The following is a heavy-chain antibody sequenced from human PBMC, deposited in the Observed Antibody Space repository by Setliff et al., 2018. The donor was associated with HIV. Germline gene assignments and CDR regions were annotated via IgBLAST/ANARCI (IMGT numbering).Heavy chain of an antibody. CDR1: GGSISSHY. J-gene: IGHJ6*03. CDR3: ARVPYPADYYMDV. D-gene: IGHD6-19*01. V-gene: IGHV4-59*11. Sequence: SETLSLTCSVSGGSISSHYWSWIRQPPGKGLELIGYIYYIGGTNYNPSLKSRVTISIDASKSQFSLKLTSVSAADTAIYYCARVPYPADYYMDVWGKGTTVTVSS. CDR2: IYYIGGT.